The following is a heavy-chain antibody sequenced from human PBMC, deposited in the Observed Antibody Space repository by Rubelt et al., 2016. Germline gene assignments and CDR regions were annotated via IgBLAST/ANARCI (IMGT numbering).Heavy chain of an antibody. CDR2: IYHSGST. V-gene: IGHV4-38-2*02. J-gene: IGHJ4*02. CDR3: ARTWSGYLDY. D-gene: IGHD3-3*01. Sequence: QVQLQESGPGLVKPSETLSLTCTVSGYSISSGYYWGWIRQPPGKGLEWIGSIYHSGSTYYNPSLKSRVTRSVDTSKNQFSLKLSSVTAADTAVYDWARTWSGYLDYWGQGTLVTVSS. CDR1: GYSISSGYY.